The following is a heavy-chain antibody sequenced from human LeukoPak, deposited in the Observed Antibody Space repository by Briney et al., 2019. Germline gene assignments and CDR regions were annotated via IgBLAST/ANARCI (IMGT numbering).Heavy chain of an antibody. CDR2: INHSGST. Sequence: SGTLSLTCAVYGGSFSGYYWSWIRQPPGKGLEWIGEINHSGSTNYNPSLKSRVTISVDTSKNQFPLKLSSVTAADTAVYYCAREGVVGAYGHFDYWGQGTLVSAFS. V-gene: IGHV4-34*01. D-gene: IGHD2-15*01. CDR1: GGSFSGYY. CDR3: AREGVVGAYGHFDY. J-gene: IGHJ4*02.